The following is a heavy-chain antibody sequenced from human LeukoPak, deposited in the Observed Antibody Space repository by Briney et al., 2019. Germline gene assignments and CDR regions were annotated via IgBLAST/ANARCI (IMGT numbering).Heavy chain of an antibody. Sequence: SVKVSCKASGGTFSSYAISWMRQAPGQGLEWMGGIIPIFGTANYAQKFQGRVTITTDESTSTAYMELSSLRSEDTAVYYCASQRGYSYGYVDYWGQGTLVTVSS. J-gene: IGHJ4*02. CDR1: GGTFSSYA. D-gene: IGHD5-18*01. V-gene: IGHV1-69*05. CDR2: IIPIFGTA. CDR3: ASQRGYSYGYVDY.